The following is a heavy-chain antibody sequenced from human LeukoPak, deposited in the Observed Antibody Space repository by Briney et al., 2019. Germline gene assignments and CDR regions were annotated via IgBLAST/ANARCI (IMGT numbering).Heavy chain of an antibody. CDR1: GITFSSYV. Sequence: GVSLRLSCAASGITFSSYVVHWVRQAPDKGLEWVALISHNGRNQYYADSVRGRFTISRDNYKNTLFLQMNSLKFEDTAIYYCARDFGDYGIDYWGRGTLVTVSS. J-gene: IGHJ4*02. V-gene: IGHV3-30*04. D-gene: IGHD4-17*01. CDR2: ISHNGRNQ. CDR3: ARDFGDYGIDY.